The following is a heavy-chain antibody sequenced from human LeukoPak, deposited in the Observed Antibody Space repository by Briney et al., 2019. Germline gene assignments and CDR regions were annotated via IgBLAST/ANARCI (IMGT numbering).Heavy chain of an antibody. Sequence: PGGSLRLSCAASGFTVSSNYMSWVRQAPGKGLEWVSVIYSGGSTYYADSVKGRFTISRDNSKNTLYLQMNSLRAEDTAVYYCARDLANFGLDPWGQGPLVTVSS. CDR1: GFTVSSNY. V-gene: IGHV3-53*01. CDR2: IYSGGST. J-gene: IGHJ5*02. D-gene: IGHD3-16*01. CDR3: ARDLANFGLDP.